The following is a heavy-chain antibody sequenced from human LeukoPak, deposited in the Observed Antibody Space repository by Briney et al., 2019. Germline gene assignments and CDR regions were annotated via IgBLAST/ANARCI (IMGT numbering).Heavy chain of an antibody. CDR3: AREVAAAGLGAFDI. CDR1: GGTFSSYA. D-gene: IGHD6-13*01. Sequence: SVKVSCKASGGTFSSYAISWVRQAPGQGLEWMGGINPIFGTANYAQKFQGRVTITTDESTSTAYMELSSLRSEDTAVYYCAREVAAAGLGAFDIWGQGTMVTVSS. CDR2: INPIFGTA. V-gene: IGHV1-69*05. J-gene: IGHJ3*02.